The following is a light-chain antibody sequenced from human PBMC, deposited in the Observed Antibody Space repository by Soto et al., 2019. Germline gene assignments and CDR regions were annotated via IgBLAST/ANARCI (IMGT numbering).Light chain of an antibody. Sequence: EVVLTQSPGTLSLSPGERATLSCRASQSVSNTYVAWYQHIPGQTPRLLIYGASNRATGIPDRFSGSGSGTDFTLTISRLEPEDFAVYYCQQHDSSPWVFGQGTKVDIK. V-gene: IGKV3-20*01. CDR1: QSVSNTY. J-gene: IGKJ1*01. CDR2: GAS. CDR3: QQHDSSPWV.